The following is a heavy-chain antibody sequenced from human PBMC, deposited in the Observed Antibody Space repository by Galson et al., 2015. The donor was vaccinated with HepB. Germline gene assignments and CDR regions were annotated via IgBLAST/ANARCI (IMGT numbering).Heavy chain of an antibody. D-gene: IGHD3-10*01. CDR3: ARDGIIFDIWFGELSLNYYFDY. CDR1: GFTFSSYG. CDR2: IWYDGSNK. Sequence: SLRLSCAASGFTFSSYGMHWVRQAPGKGLEWVAVIWYDGSNKYYADSVKGRFTISRDNSKNTLYLQMNSLRAEDTAVYYCARDGIIFDIWFGELSLNYYFDYWGQGTLVTVSS. J-gene: IGHJ4*02. V-gene: IGHV3-33*01.